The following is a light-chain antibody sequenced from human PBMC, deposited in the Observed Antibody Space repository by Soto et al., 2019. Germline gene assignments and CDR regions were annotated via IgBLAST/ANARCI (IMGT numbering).Light chain of an antibody. J-gene: IGKJ1*01. V-gene: IGKV4-1*01. CDR1: QSVLYSSNNKNY. CDR3: QQYNSYST. Sequence: DIVMTQSPDSLAVSLGERATINCKSSQSVLYSSNNKNYLAWYQQKPGKAPKLLIYDASSLESGVPSRFSGSGSGTEFTLTISGLQPDDFATYYCQQYNSYSTFGQGTKVDIK. CDR2: DAS.